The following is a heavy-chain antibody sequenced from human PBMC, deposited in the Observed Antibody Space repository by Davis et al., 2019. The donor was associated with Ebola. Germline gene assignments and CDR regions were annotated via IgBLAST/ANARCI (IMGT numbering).Heavy chain of an antibody. J-gene: IGHJ4*02. Sequence: AASVKVSCKASGYTFTGNYIQWVRQAPGQGLEWMGRIIPILGIANYAQKFQGRVTITADKSTSTAYMELSSLRSEDTAVYYCARASSGWYFDYWGQGTLVTVSS. CDR3: ARASSGWYFDY. V-gene: IGHV1-69*02. CDR1: GYTFTGNY. D-gene: IGHD6-19*01. CDR2: IIPILGIA.